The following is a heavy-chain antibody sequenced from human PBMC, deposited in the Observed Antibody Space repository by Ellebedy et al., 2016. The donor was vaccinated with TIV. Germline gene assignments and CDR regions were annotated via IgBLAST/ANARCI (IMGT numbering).Heavy chain of an antibody. J-gene: IGHJ4*02. Sequence: GGSLRLSYAVSGFDVSSNYWSWVRQAPGKGLDWVSIIYSAGSTYYADSVKGRFTISRDSSNNTLHLQMTSLRADDTAVYYCARVDLGLAFDHWGRGALITVSS. D-gene: IGHD3/OR15-3a*01. CDR2: IYSAGST. CDR3: ARVDLGLAFDH. V-gene: IGHV3-53*01. CDR1: GFDVSSNY.